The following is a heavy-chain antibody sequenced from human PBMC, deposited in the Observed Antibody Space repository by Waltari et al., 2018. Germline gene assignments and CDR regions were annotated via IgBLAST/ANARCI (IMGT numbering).Heavy chain of an antibody. D-gene: IGHD1-26*01. V-gene: IGHV4-59*02. CDR2: ISHSGGS. CDR1: GDSVTTYY. CDR3: ARDILVVGATRYFDY. J-gene: IGHJ4*02. Sequence: QVQLQESGPGLVKPSETLSLSCSVSGDSVTTYYWSWIRQPPGKGLEWMGQISHSGGSNYNPPLKGRVAMSIATSKNQFSLNLKSMTAADTAVYYCARDILVVGATRYFDYWGQGILVTVSS.